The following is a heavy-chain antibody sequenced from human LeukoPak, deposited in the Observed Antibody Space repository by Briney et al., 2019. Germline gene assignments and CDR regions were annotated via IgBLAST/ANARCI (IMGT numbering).Heavy chain of an antibody. J-gene: IGHJ4*02. CDR2: IYSGDST. Sequence: PGGSLRLSCAASGFSVSSNYMSWVRQAPGKGLEWVSVIYSGDSTYYADSVKGRFTISRDNSKNTLYLQMNSLRAEDTAVYYCASGYSYGYDAFFWGQGTLVTVSS. CDR1: GFSVSSNY. V-gene: IGHV3-53*01. CDR3: ASGYSYGYDAFF. D-gene: IGHD5-18*01.